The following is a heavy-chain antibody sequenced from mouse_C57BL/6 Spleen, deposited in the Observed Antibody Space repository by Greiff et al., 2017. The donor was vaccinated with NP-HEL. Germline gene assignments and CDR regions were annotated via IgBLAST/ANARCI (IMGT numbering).Heavy chain of an antibody. Sequence: QVQLQQSGAELVKPGASVKISCKASGYAFSSYWMNWVKQRPGKGLEWIGQIYPGDGDTNYNVKFKGKATLTADKSSSTAYMQISSLTSEDSAVYCSARSYYGSSYVAMDYWGQGTSVTVSS. CDR1: GYAFSSYW. V-gene: IGHV1-80*01. CDR3: ARSYYGSSYVAMDY. J-gene: IGHJ4*01. D-gene: IGHD1-1*01. CDR2: IYPGDGDT.